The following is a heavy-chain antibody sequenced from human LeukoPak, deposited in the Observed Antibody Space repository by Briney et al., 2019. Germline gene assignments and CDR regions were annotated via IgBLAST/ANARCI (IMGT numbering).Heavy chain of an antibody. D-gene: IGHD3-22*01. Sequence: SVKVSCKASGGTFSSYAISWVRQAPGQGLEWMGGIIPIFGTANYAQKFQGRVTITADESTSTAYMELSSLRSEDTAVYYCASGYYYDSSSPKYYFDYWGQGTLVTVSS. CDR1: GGTFSSYA. CDR2: IIPIFGTA. J-gene: IGHJ4*02. V-gene: IGHV1-69*13. CDR3: ASGYYYDSSSPKYYFDY.